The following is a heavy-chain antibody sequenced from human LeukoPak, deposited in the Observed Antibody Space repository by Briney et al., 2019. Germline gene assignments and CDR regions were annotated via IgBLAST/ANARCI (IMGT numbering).Heavy chain of an antibody. Sequence: ASVKVFCKASGYTFTGYYMHWVPQAPGQGLEWMGWINPNSGGTNYAQKFQGRITMTRDTSISTAYMEMSRLRSDDTAVYYCARDGGGSYDFDYWGQGTLVTVSS. CDR2: INPNSGGT. CDR3: ARDGGGSYDFDY. V-gene: IGHV1-2*02. CDR1: GYTFTGYY. D-gene: IGHD1-26*01. J-gene: IGHJ4*02.